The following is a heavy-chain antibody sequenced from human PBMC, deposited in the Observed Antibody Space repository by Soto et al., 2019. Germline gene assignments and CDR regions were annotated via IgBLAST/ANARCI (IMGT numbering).Heavy chain of an antibody. J-gene: IGHJ3*02. CDR3: TTDLGFGRLRLGELSLGAFDI. CDR1: GFTFSNAW. D-gene: IGHD3-16*02. CDR2: IKSKTDGGTT. Sequence: EVQLVESGGGLVKPGGSLRLSCAASGFTFSNAWMNWVRQAPGKGLEWVGRIKSKTDGGTTDYAAPVKGRFTISRDDSKNTLYLQMNSLKTEDTAVYYCTTDLGFGRLRLGELSLGAFDIWGQGTMVTVSS. V-gene: IGHV3-15*07.